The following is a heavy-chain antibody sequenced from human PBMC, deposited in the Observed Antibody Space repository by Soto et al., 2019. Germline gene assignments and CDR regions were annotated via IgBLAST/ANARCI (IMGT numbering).Heavy chain of an antibody. J-gene: IGHJ4*02. V-gene: IGHV3-53*01. CDR1: GFTVSNNH. CDR2: VHGGGST. CDR3: AGRLTTAASLDY. D-gene: IGHD3-16*01. Sequence: VQLVESGGGLIQPGGSLRLSCAASGFTVSNNHMTWVRQAAGKGLELVSFVHGGGSTSYADSVKGRFTISRDKSKTTLYLQMDSLRAEDTAIYYCAGRLTTAASLDYWGRGTLVTVSS.